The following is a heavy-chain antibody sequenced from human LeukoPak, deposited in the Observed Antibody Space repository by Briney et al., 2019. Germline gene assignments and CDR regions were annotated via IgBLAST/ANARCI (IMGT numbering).Heavy chain of an antibody. V-gene: IGHV3-7*01. CDR1: GLTFSNYW. J-gene: IGHJ6*04. D-gene: IGHD3-10*01. CDR3: AGGIAMVRGGDV. Sequence: LRPTLRLCRGAAGLTFSNYWMRWVSQDQGKGLEWVANIKQDGSEKNYVDSVKGRFTISRDNAKNSLYLQMDSLRVEDTAVYYCAGGIAMVRGGDVWGKGTTVTVSS. CDR2: IKQDGSEK.